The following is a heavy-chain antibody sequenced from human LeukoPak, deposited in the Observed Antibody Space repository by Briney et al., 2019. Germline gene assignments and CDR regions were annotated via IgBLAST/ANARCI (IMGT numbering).Heavy chain of an antibody. CDR1: GYSISSGYY. J-gene: IGHJ4*02. D-gene: IGHD3-10*01. CDR2: IYHSGST. V-gene: IGHV4-38-2*01. Sequence: PSETLSLTCAVSGYSISSGYYWGWIRQPPGKGLEWIGRIYHSGSTYYNPSLKSRGTISIDTSKNQFSLKLSSVTAADTAVYYCARRGSGDYWGQGTLVTVSS. CDR3: ARRGSGDY.